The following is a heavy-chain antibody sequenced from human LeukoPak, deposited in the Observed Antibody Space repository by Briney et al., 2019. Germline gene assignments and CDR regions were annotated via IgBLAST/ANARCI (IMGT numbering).Heavy chain of an antibody. CDR1: GFTFSSYG. CDR2: ISTSGSTI. CDR3: AREGGFGYDDAFDT. D-gene: IGHD3-16*02. Sequence: PGGSLRLSCAASGFTFSSYGMNWVRQAPGKGLEWVSYISTSGSTIYYADSLQGRFTVSRDNAKNSVYLQMNSLRAEDTAVYYCAREGGFGYDDAFDTWGHGTTVTVSS. J-gene: IGHJ3*02. V-gene: IGHV3-48*03.